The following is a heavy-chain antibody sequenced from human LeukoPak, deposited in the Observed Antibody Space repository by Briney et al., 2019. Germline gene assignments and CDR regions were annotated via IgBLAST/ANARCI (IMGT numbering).Heavy chain of an antibody. CDR1: GLTFSSYA. CDR3: AREGGYSHPWHAFDI. Sequence: GASVKVSCKASGLTFSSYAINWVRQAPGQGLEWMGGIIPIFGTANYAQKFQGRGTITADESTSTAYMELGSLRSEDTAVYYCAREGGYSHPWHAFDIWGQGTMVTVSS. D-gene: IGHD5-18*01. CDR2: IIPIFGTA. V-gene: IGHV1-69*13. J-gene: IGHJ3*02.